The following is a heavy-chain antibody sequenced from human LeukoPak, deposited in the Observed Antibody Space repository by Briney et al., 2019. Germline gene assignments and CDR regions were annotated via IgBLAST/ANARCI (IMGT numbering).Heavy chain of an antibody. CDR1: GFTFSSYA. CDR2: MSYDGSNK. D-gene: IGHD2-2*01. V-gene: IGHV3-30-3*01. J-gene: IGHJ4*02. CDR3: ARDHRGSTRALYHFDY. Sequence: GGSLRLSCAASGFTFSSYAMHWVRQAPGKGLEWVAVMSYDGSNKYYADSVKGRFTISRDNSKNTLYLQMNSLRAEDTAVYYCARDHRGSTRALYHFDYWGQGTLVTVSS.